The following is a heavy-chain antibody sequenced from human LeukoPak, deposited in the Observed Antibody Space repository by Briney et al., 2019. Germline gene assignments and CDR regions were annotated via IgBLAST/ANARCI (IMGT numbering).Heavy chain of an antibody. CDR2: VHTSGST. V-gene: IGHV4-61*02. CDR1: GGSISSGNYY. J-gene: IGHJ5*02. CDR3: ARDASMTLFDP. D-gene: IGHD2/OR15-2a*01. Sequence: SETLSLTCTVSGGSISSGNYYWNWVRQPAGKGLEWIGRVHTSGSTDYNPSLKSRITISIDTSKNQFSLKLNSVTAADTAVYFCARDASMTLFDPWGQGTLVTVSS.